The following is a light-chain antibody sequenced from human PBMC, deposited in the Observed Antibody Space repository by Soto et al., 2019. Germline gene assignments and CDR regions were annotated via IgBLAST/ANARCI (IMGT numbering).Light chain of an antibody. CDR3: QPRTT. Sequence: EIVMTQSPATLSVSPWEGATLSCMASQSVNTNLAWYQQKPGQAPRLLIYDASDRAAGIPARFSGSESRTDCTLTISSLEPDDFAVYYWQPRTTFGQGTRLEIK. J-gene: IGKJ5*01. V-gene: IGKV3-11*01. CDR2: DAS. CDR1: QSVNTN.